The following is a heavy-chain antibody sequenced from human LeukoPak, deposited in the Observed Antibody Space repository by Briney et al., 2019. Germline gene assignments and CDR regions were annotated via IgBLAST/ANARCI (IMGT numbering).Heavy chain of an antibody. Sequence: SETLSLTCSVSGDSIIGYYWGWIRQPPGKGLEWIGDIYYTGNTYYNSSLKSRVTISLDTSKNQFSLKVISMTAADTAAYYCTKSDGYGLIRICGRGTMVTVSS. D-gene: IGHD5-18*01. V-gene: IGHV4-39*07. CDR1: GDSIIGYY. CDR3: TKSDGYGLIRI. CDR2: IYYTGNT. J-gene: IGHJ3*02.